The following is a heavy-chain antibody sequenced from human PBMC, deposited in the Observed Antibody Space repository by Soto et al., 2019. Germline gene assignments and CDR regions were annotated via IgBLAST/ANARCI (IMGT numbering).Heavy chain of an antibody. D-gene: IGHD3-22*01. CDR3: ARDRAYYESSGLYFDY. J-gene: IGHJ4*02. Sequence: PSETLSLTCTVSRDSIRSYYWSWIRQPPGKGLEWIGYIYDSGSTNYNPSLKSRVTISVDTSKSQFSLKLSSVTAADTAVYYCARDRAYYESSGLYFDYWGQGTLVTVSS. CDR2: IYDSGST. CDR1: RDSIRSYY. V-gene: IGHV4-59*01.